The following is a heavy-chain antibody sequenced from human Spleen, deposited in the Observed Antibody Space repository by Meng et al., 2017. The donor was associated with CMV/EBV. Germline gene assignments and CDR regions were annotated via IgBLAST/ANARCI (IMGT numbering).Heavy chain of an antibody. Sequence: GESLKISCAASGFTFSSYWMHWVRQAPGKGLEWVSSISSSSRYIYYADSVKGRFTISRDNAKNSVHLQMNSLRAEDTAVYYCARDFHNSDYWGQGTVVTVSS. J-gene: IGHJ4*02. CDR3: ARDFHNSDY. D-gene: IGHD1-1*01. CDR1: GFTFSSYW. CDR2: ISSSSRYI. V-gene: IGHV3-21*01.